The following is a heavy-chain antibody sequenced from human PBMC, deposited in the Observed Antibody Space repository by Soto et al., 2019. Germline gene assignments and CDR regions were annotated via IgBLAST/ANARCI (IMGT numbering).Heavy chain of an antibody. J-gene: IGHJ4*02. Sequence: EVLLLESGGGLVQPGGSLRLSCAASGFTFDNYAMTWVRQAPGKGPEWVSALSGSGHNTYYTDSVKGRFTISRDNSKNTLYLEMNNLRAEDTAVYYCARYPPDFDTSAYFDYWGQGTLVTVSS. CDR3: ARYPPDFDTSAYFDY. CDR1: GFTFDNYA. D-gene: IGHD3-22*01. V-gene: IGHV3-23*01. CDR2: LSGSGHNT.